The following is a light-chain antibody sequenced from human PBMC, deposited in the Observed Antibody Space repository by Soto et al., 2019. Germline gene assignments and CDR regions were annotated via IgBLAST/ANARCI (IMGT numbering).Light chain of an antibody. CDR2: SNN. CDR1: SSNIGSDI. J-gene: IGLJ3*02. Sequence: QSVLTLPPSASGTPGQRVTISCSGSSSNIGSDIVNWYQQLPGTAPKLLIYSNNQRPSGVPDRFSGSKSGTSASLAISGLQSEDEADYYCAAWDGSLNGWVFGGGTKLTVL. V-gene: IGLV1-44*01. CDR3: AAWDGSLNGWV.